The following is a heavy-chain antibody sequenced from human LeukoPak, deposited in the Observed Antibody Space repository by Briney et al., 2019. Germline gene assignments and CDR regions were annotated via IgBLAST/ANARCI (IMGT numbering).Heavy chain of an antibody. Sequence: GGSLRLSCAASGFTFSSYAMSWVRQAPGKGLEWISYIGSSGSPTHYADSVGGRFTISRDNAKNSLYLQMNSLRDEDTAVYFCARRPYSDTSGRLSDVWGQGTTVTVSS. CDR1: GFTFSSYA. J-gene: IGHJ6*02. CDR3: ARRPYSDTSGRLSDV. V-gene: IGHV3-48*02. D-gene: IGHD3-22*01. CDR2: IGSSGSPT.